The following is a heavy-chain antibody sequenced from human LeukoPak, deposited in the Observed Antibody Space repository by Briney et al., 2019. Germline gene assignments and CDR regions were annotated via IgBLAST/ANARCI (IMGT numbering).Heavy chain of an antibody. CDR2: INYRGST. Sequence: SETLSLTCTVSGGSISSGFYWGWIRQPPGEGLEWIGYINYRGSTYYKPSLKSRVTISVDTSKNQFSLKLTSVTAADTPVYYCTRLPQGGFSYGPLDVWGQGTTVTVSS. CDR3: TRLPQGGFSYGPLDV. V-gene: IGHV4-39*01. D-gene: IGHD5-18*01. J-gene: IGHJ6*02. CDR1: GGSISSGFY.